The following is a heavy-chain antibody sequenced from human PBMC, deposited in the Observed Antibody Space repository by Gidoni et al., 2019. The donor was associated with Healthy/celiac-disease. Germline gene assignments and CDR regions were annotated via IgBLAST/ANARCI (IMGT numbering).Heavy chain of an antibody. CDR1: GGSISSSSYY. J-gene: IGHJ1*01. D-gene: IGHD2-2*01. Sequence: QLQLQESGPGLVKPSETLSLTCTVSGGSISSSSYYWGWIRQPPGKGLEWIGSIYYSGSTYYNPSLKSRVTISVDTSKNQFSLKLSSVTAADTAVYYCARVPPPGSTSTDQHWGQGTLVTVSS. V-gene: IGHV4-39*01. CDR3: ARVPPPGSTSTDQH. CDR2: IYYSGST.